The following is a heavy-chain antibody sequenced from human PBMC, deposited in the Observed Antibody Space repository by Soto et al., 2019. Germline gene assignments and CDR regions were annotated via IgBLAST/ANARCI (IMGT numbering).Heavy chain of an antibody. CDR2: TSYTGNT. Sequence: ASETLSITCIVSGGSITSYHWSWIRQFPGKGLEWIAYTSYTGNTNYNPSLKSRVTISLDTSKNQLSLKLTSMTAADTAGNQFSLKVSSVTVADTAVYYCARDLDGLHDDTSGPFPRPGWGQGTLVTVSS. CDR3: SLKVSSVTVADTAVYYCARDLDGLHDDTSGPFPRPG. CDR1: GGSITSYH. V-gene: IGHV4-59*03. D-gene: IGHD3-22*01. J-gene: IGHJ1*01.